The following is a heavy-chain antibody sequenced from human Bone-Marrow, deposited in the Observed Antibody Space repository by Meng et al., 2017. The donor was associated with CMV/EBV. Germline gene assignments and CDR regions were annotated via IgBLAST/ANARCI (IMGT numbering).Heavy chain of an antibody. CDR1: GYTFTSYY. D-gene: IGHD6-19*01. CDR3: ARWEGGSGWYGGWFDP. V-gene: IGHV1-46*01. CDR2: INPSGGST. Sequence: ASVKVSCKASGYTFTSYYMHWVRQAPGQGLEWMGIINPSGGSTSYAQKFQGRVTMTRDTSTSTVYMELSSLRSEDTAVYYCARWEGGSGWYGGWFDPWGQGTRVTGSS. J-gene: IGHJ5*02.